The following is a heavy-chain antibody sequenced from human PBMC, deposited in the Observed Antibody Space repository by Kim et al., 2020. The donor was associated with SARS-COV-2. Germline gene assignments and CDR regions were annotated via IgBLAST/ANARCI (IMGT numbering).Heavy chain of an antibody. CDR1: GFTFKNFG. V-gene: IGHV3-33*06. CDR3: AKAGSVGTYYYYGLDV. CDR2: IWFDESNA. J-gene: IGHJ6*02. Sequence: GGSLRLSCTTSGFTFKNFGMHWVRQAPGKGLEWVAVIWFDESNAFYEDSVKGRFTISRDNSKNILYLHMNSLRAEDTAVYYCAKAGSVGTYYYYGLDVWVQGTTVTVSS. D-gene: IGHD7-27*01.